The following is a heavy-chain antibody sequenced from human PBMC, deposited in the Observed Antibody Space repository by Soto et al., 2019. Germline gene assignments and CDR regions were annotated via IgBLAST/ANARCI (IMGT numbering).Heavy chain of an antibody. CDR1: GYTFTSYY. V-gene: IGHV1-46*01. CDR2: INPSGGST. J-gene: IGHJ6*02. CDR3: ARGEDSSTWYRRNYYGMDV. D-gene: IGHD6-13*01. Sequence: ASVKVSCKASGYTFTSYYMHWVRQAPGQGLEWMGIINPSGGSTSYAQKFQGRVTMTRDTSTSTVYMELSSLRSEDTAVYYCARGEDSSTWYRRNYYGMDVWGQGTTVTVSS.